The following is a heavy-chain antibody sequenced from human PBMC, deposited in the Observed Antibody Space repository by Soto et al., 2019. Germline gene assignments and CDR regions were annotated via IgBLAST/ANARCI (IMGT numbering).Heavy chain of an antibody. V-gene: IGHV1-18*01. CDR1: GYTFSSYG. D-gene: IGHD3-22*01. CDR3: ARGGDYDSSGSRNYHYYGMNV. J-gene: IGHJ6*02. CDR2: ISPYNDDT. Sequence: QAQLVQSGDEVKKPGASVRVSCRASGYTFSSYGISWVRQAPGQGLEWLGWISPYNDDTQYAQKIQGTVFMTTDTSTKTAYLDLRSLRSDDTAVYYCARGGDYDSSGSRNYHYYGMNVWGQGTTVTVSS.